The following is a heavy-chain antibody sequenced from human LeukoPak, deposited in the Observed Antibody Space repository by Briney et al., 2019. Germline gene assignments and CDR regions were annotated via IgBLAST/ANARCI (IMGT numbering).Heavy chain of an antibody. V-gene: IGHV1-69*13. CDR1: GGTFSKYS. D-gene: IGHD5-12*01. CDR2: IIPIFVTA. CDR3: ARASPKTLGGYSGYDREAWFDP. J-gene: IGHJ5*02. Sequence: ASVKVSCKASGGTFSKYSISWVRQAPGQRLEWMGTIIPIFVTANNAQKFQDRVTITADESTSTAYMELSSLRSEDTAVYYCARASPKTLGGYSGYDREAWFDPWGQGTLVTVSS.